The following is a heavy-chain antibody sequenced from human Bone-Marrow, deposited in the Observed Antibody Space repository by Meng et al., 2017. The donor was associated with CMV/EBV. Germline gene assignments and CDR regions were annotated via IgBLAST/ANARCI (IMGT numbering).Heavy chain of an antibody. D-gene: IGHD3-16*01. CDR1: GFTFSDYY. Sequence: GGSLRLSFAASGFTFSDYYMSWIRQAPGKGLEWVSYISSSGSTIYYADSVKGRFTISRDNAKNSLYLQMNSLRAEDTAVYYCARESLGGSYYYYGMDVWGQGTTVTVSS. CDR2: ISSSGSTI. CDR3: ARESLGGSYYYYGMDV. J-gene: IGHJ6*02. V-gene: IGHV3-11*01.